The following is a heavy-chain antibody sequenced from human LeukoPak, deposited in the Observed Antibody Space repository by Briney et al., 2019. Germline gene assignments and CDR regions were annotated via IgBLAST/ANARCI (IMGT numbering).Heavy chain of an antibody. J-gene: IGHJ4*02. V-gene: IGHV4-59*08. CDR2: IYYSGST. CDR3: ARYSGSYSGFDY. Sequence: SETLSLTCAVSGGSINSYYWTWIRQPPGKGLEWIGYIYYSGSTNYNPSLKSRVTIAVDTSKNQFSLKLSSVTAADTAVYYCARYSGSYSGFDYWGQGTLVTVSS. CDR1: GGSINSYY. D-gene: IGHD1-26*01.